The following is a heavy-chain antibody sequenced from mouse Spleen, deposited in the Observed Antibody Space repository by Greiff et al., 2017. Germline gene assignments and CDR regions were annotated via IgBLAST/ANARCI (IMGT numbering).Heavy chain of an antibody. J-gene: IGHJ3*01. V-gene: IGHV5-9*04. CDR1: GFTFSSYT. D-gene: IGHD2-13*01. CDR2: ISSGGGNT. Sequence: EVHLVESGGGLVKPGGSLKLSCAASGFTFSSYTLSWVRQTPAKRLEWVATISSGGGNTYYPDSVKGRFTISRDNARNTLYLQMSSLRSEDTAMYYCALRGDYEDWFAYWGQGTLVTVSA. CDR3: ALRGDYEDWFAY.